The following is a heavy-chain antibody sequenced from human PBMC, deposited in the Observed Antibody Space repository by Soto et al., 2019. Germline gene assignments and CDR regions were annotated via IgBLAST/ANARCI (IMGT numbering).Heavy chain of an antibody. Sequence: SVKVSCKVSGYTLTDLSMHWVRQAPGKGLEWMGGFDPEDGETIYAQKFQGRVTMTEDTSTDTAYMELSSLRSEDAAVYYCATDTIAVAGTAYYYYYGMDVWGQGTTVTVSS. J-gene: IGHJ6*02. CDR3: ATDTIAVAGTAYYYYYGMDV. V-gene: IGHV1-24*01. D-gene: IGHD6-19*01. CDR1: GYTLTDLS. CDR2: FDPEDGET.